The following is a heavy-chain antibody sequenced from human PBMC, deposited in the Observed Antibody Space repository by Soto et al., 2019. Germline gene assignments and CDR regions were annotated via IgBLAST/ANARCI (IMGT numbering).Heavy chain of an antibody. Sequence: GESLKISCAASGFTFSSYSMNWVRHAPGKGLEWVSSISSSSSYIYYADSVKGRFTISRDNAKNSLYLQMNSLRAEDTAVYYCARDQGIGYSGSYLAAGGTLDYWGQGTLVTVSS. CDR2: ISSSSSYI. CDR3: ARDQGIGYSGSYLAAGGTLDY. D-gene: IGHD1-26*01. V-gene: IGHV3-21*01. CDR1: GFTFSSYS. J-gene: IGHJ4*02.